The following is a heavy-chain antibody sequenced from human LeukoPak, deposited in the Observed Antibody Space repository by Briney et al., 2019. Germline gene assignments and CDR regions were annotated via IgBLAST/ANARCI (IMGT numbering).Heavy chain of an antibody. CDR3: ARGFSSGLSGDAFDT. CDR1: GFTVSSNY. Sequence: PGGSLRLSCAASGFTVSSNYMSWVRQAPGKGPEWVSVIYSGGSTYYADSVKGRFTISRDNSKNTLYLQMNSLRAEDTAVYYCARGFSSGLSGDAFDTWGQGTMVTVSS. V-gene: IGHV3-53*01. J-gene: IGHJ3*02. CDR2: IYSGGST. D-gene: IGHD6-19*01.